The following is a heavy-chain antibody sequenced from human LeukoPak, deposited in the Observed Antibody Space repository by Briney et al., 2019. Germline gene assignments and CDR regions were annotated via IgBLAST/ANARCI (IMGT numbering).Heavy chain of an antibody. CDR2: ISSSSSTI. CDR1: GFTFSSYS. Sequence: GGSLRLSCAASGFTFSSYSMNWVRQAPGKGLAWVSYISSSSSTIYYADSVKGRSTISRDNAKNSLYLQMNSLRAEDTAVYYCARDPTDTAMVTGDYWGQGTLVTVSS. V-gene: IGHV3-48*01. D-gene: IGHD5-18*01. CDR3: ARDPTDTAMVTGDY. J-gene: IGHJ4*02.